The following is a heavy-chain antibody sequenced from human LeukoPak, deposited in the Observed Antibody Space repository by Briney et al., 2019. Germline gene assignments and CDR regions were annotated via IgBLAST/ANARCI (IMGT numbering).Heavy chain of an antibody. CDR1: GFTITNHW. Sequence: GGSLRLSCAVSGFTITNHWRSWVRQAPGKGLEWVANIKQDGSEKYYVDSVKGRFTISRDNDKNSLYLQMKSLRAEDTAVYYCARGLAAARYYYYYMDVWGKGTTVTISS. CDR2: IKQDGSEK. J-gene: IGHJ6*03. CDR3: ARGLAAARYYYYYMDV. V-gene: IGHV3-7*01. D-gene: IGHD6-13*01.